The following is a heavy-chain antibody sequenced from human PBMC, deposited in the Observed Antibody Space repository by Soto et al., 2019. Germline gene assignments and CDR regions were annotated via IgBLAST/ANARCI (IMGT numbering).Heavy chain of an antibody. CDR1: GVTFISNY. D-gene: IGHD2-8*01. J-gene: IGHJ6*02. CDR3: AGANNANGFEGPGVTYWGMDV. Sequence: WESXRLSCSSSGVTFISNYRSWFRQAPGKGLEWVSVIYSGGSTYYADSVKGRFTTSRDNSKNTMYLQMNSLSAEDTDVYYCAGANNANGFEGPGVTYWGMDVWGQGTTVTVSS. CDR2: IYSGGST. V-gene: IGHV3-53*01.